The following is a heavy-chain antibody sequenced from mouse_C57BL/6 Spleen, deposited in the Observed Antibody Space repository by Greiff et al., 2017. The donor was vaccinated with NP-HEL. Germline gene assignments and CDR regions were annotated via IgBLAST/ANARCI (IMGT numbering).Heavy chain of an antibody. CDR3: ATGVTTNY. CDR2: INPNNGGT. J-gene: IGHJ2*01. D-gene: IGHD2-2*01. Sequence: VQLQQSGPELVKPGASVKISCKASGYTFTDYYMNWVKQSHGKSLEWIGDINPNNGGTSYNQKFKGKATLTVDKSSSTAYMELRSLTSEDSAVYYCATGVTTNYWGQGTTLTVSS. CDR1: GYTFTDYY. V-gene: IGHV1-26*01.